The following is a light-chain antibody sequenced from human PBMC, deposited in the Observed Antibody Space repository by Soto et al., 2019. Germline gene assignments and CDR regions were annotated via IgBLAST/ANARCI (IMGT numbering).Light chain of an antibody. CDR3: STHTLSGALQV. CDR1: SSDVGRYNY. V-gene: IGLV2-14*01. CDR2: EVT. Sequence: QSALTQPASVSGSPGQSITISCTGTSSDVGRYNYVSWYQHHPGKAPKLMIYEVTNRPSGVSNRFSGSKSGGTASLTISGLQADDEADYYCSTHTLSGALQVFGTGTKLTVL. J-gene: IGLJ1*01.